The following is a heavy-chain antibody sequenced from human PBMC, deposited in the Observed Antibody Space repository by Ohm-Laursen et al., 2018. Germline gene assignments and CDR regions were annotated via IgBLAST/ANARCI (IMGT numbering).Heavy chain of an antibody. V-gene: IGHV1-46*01. D-gene: IGHD1-26*01. CDR1: GYTFTSYY. CDR2: ISPSGGST. CDR3: ARHSGSYSDY. Sequence: SSVKVSCNASGYTFTSYYMHWVRQAPGQGLEWMGIISPSGGSTSYTQNFQGRVTMTRDTSTTTVYMELSSLRSADTAVYYCARHSGSYSDYWGQGTLVTVSS. J-gene: IGHJ4*02.